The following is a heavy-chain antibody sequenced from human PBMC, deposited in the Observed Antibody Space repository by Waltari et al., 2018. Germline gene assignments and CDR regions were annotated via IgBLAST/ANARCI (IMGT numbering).Heavy chain of an antibody. CDR3: ATLAGTGSSSYLHDY. CDR2: IYYYGST. V-gene: IGHV4-59*01. CDR1: GGSISDYH. D-gene: IGHD6-6*01. J-gene: IGHJ4*02. Sequence: QVQLQESGPGLVKPSETLSLTCTVSGGSISDYHWTWIRQPPGKRLEWIGYIYYYGSTTYNPSRARRVTISVDTSKNQFSLNLRSVTAADTAVYFCATLAGTGSSSYLHDYWGKGTLVTVSS.